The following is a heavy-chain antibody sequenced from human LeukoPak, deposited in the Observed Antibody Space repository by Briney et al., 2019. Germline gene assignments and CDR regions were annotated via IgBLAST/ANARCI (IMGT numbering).Heavy chain of an antibody. Sequence: PETRSLTCTVSDDSISSYYWSWIRQPPGKGLEWIGYIYSSGSTNYNPSLKSRVTMSVDTSKNQFSLKLNSVTAADTAVYYCARSRDSSGYRNNWFDPWGQGTLVTVFS. V-gene: IGHV4-59*01. D-gene: IGHD3-22*01. CDR3: ARSRDSSGYRNNWFDP. CDR1: DDSISSYY. CDR2: IYSSGST. J-gene: IGHJ5*02.